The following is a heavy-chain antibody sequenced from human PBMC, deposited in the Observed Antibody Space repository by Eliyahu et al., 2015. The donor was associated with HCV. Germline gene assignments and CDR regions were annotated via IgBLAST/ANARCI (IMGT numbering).Heavy chain of an antibody. J-gene: IGHJ6*02. CDR1: GYTLXSYY. V-gene: IGHV1-46*01. Sequence: QAQLVQSGAEVKKPGASVKISCKASGYTLXSYYMHWVRQAPGQGLEWMGIINPSGGFTXYAQKFQGRVTVTRDTSTSTVYMELSSLRSEDTAVYYCASHYYSSGSYFGLDVWVQGTTVTVSS. CDR3: ASHYYSSGSYFGLDV. D-gene: IGHD3-10*01. CDR2: INPSGGFT.